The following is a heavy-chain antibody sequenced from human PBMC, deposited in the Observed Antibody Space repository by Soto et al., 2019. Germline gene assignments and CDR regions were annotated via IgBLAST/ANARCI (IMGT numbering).Heavy chain of an antibody. CDR1: GFTFTRFG. D-gene: IGHD5-12*01. V-gene: IGHV3-30*18. CDR2: VSYDGIDE. Sequence: GGSLRISCEASGFTFTRFGIHWVRQAPGKGLEWVAVVSYDGIDENYADSVKGRFTISRDNSKNTLYLQMNSLRAEDTAVYYCAKGDGYNLLLTTYYYYGMDVWGQGTTVTVSS. J-gene: IGHJ6*02. CDR3: AKGDGYNLLLTTYYYYGMDV.